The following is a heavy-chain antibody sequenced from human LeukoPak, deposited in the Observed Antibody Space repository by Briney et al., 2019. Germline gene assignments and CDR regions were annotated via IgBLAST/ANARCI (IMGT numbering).Heavy chain of an antibody. V-gene: IGHV3-7*01. CDR2: INQDGSEK. CDR1: GFPFSSHW. CDR3: ASGGGWVFNN. J-gene: IGHJ4*02. D-gene: IGHD6-19*01. Sequence: GGSLRLSCAASGFPFSSHWLSWFRQSPGKGLEWVAHINQDGSEKYYVDSVKGRFTTSRDNARNSQYLQMNSLRAEDTAVYYCASGGGWVFNNWGQGTLVTVSS.